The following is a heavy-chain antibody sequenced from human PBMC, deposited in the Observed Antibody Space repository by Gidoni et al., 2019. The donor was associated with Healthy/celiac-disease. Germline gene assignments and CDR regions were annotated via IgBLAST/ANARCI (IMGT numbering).Heavy chain of an antibody. D-gene: IGHD6-13*01. V-gene: IGHV4-30-2*01. CDR1: GGSISSGGYS. CDR3: ARASNIAAAGNPFDY. Sequence: QLQLQESGSGLVKPSQTLSLTCAVSGGSISSGGYSWSWIRQPPGKGLEWIGYIYHSGSTYYNPSLKSRVTISVDRSKIQFSLKLSSVTAADTAVYYCARASNIAAAGNPFDYWGQGTLVTVSS. CDR2: IYHSGST. J-gene: IGHJ4*02.